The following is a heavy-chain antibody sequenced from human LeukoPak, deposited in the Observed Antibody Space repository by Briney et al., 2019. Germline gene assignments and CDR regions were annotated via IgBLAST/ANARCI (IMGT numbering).Heavy chain of an antibody. CDR2: INSSGYT. J-gene: IGHJ4*02. CDR1: GYSSFSNYY. D-gene: IGHD3-22*01. Sequence: PSETLSLTCAVYGYSSFSNYYWSWIRQTPGGALEWIGEINSSGYTNYTQSLKSRVTLSIDNSKNQFSLRLNSVTAADTAVYYCSRQVVGNDYWGQGTLVTVSS. CDR3: SRQVVGNDY. V-gene: IGHV4-34*01.